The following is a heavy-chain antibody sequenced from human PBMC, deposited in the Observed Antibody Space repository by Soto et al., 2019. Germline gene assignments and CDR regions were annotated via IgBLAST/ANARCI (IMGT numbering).Heavy chain of an antibody. D-gene: IGHD6-19*01. V-gene: IGHV3-13*01. CDR3: ARERAVAVAGIGGMDV. CDR1: GFTFSSYD. CDR2: IGTAGDT. Sequence: GGSLRLSCAASGFTFSSYDMHWVRQATGKGLEWVSAIGTAGDTYYPGSVMGRFTISRENAKNSLYLQMNSLRAGDTAVYYCARERAVAVAGIGGMDVWGQGTTVTVSS. J-gene: IGHJ6*02.